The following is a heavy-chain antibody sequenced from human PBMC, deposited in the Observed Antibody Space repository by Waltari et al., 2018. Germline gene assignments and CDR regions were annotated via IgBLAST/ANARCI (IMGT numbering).Heavy chain of an antibody. Sequence: EVHLVQSGGGLVQPGGSMRLSCAASGFNFSSYSMDRFRQAPGKGLEWVSYISSSSSTVYYADSVKGRFTISRDNAKNSLYLQMNSLRAEDTAVYYCAREYYTHFDYWGQGTLVTVSS. V-gene: IGHV3-48*01. D-gene: IGHD3-10*01. CDR1: GFNFSSYS. J-gene: IGHJ4*02. CDR2: ISSSSSTV. CDR3: AREYYTHFDY.